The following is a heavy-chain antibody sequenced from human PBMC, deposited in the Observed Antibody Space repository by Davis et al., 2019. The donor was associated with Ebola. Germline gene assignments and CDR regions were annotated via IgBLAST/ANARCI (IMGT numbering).Heavy chain of an antibody. Sequence: MPSDPLSLTCAAYGGSFSGYYWSWIRQLPGQGLELIRAINHSGSTNYNPSLKSRVTISVDTSKNQFSLKLSSVTAADTAVYYCARLRRGRGYCSGGSCYSLSGDWYFDLWGRGTLVTVSS. D-gene: IGHD2-15*01. CDR3: ARLRRGRGYCSGGSCYSLSGDWYFDL. CDR2: INHSGST. V-gene: IGHV4-34*01. CDR1: GGSFSGYY. J-gene: IGHJ2*01.